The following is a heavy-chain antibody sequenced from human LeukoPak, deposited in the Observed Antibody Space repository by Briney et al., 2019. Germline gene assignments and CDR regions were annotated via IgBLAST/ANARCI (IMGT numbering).Heavy chain of an antibody. D-gene: IGHD3-22*01. J-gene: IGHJ4*02. CDR1: GGSITSSSYY. CDR3: ARVPRYYDSSGSCHYYFDY. V-gene: IGHV4-39*07. CDR2: IYYSGGT. Sequence: SQTLSLTCAVSGGSITSSSYYWGWIRQPPGKGLEWIGSIYYSGGTYYNPSLKTPFTMSVATSKTQFSLNLSSVTAADAALYYCARVPRYYDSSGSCHYYFDYWGQGTLVTVSS.